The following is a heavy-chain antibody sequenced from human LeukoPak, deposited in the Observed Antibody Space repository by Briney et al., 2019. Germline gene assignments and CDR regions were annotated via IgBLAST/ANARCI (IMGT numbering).Heavy chain of an antibody. J-gene: IGHJ6*03. CDR2: INHSGST. Sequence: SETLSLTCAVSGGSFSGYSWSWIRQPPGKGPEWIGEINHSGSTNYNPSLKSRVTISVDTSKNQFSLKLSSVTAADTAVYYCASLSDYYMDVWGKGTTVTVSS. CDR1: GGSFSGYS. CDR3: ASLSDYYMDV. V-gene: IGHV4-34*01.